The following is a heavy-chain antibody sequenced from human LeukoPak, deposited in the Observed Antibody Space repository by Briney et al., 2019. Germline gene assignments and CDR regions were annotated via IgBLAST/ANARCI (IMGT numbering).Heavy chain of an antibody. J-gene: IGHJ3*02. CDR3: ARDNGDHYDSSVYAFDI. CDR2: IYYSGST. Sequence: PSETLSLTCTVSGGSISSSSYYWGWIRQPPGKGLEWIGSIYYSGSTYYNPSLKSRVTISVDTSKNQFSLKLSSVTAADTAVYYCARDNGDHYDSSVYAFDIWGQGTMVTVSS. D-gene: IGHD3-22*01. V-gene: IGHV4-39*07. CDR1: GGSISSSSYY.